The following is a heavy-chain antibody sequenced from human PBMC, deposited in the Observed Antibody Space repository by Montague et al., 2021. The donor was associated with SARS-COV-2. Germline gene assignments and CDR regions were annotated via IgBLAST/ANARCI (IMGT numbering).Heavy chain of an antibody. Sequence: SETLSLTCSVSGGSVSSGSCYWSWVRQPPGKGLEWIGYNYYSGSTNYNPSLKSRVTISVDTSKNQFSLKLISATAAATAVCYCAGVRGEQFQLEFSTYYYYYMDVWGKGTTVTVPS. J-gene: IGHJ6*03. V-gene: IGHV4-61*01. CDR1: GGSVSSGSCY. CDR2: NYYSGST. CDR3: AGVRGEQFQLEFSTYYYYYMDV. D-gene: IGHD2-2*01.